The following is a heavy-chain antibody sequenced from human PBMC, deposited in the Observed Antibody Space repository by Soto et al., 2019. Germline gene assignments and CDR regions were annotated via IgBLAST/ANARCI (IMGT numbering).Heavy chain of an antibody. J-gene: IGHJ4*02. CDR1: GFTFSSYE. D-gene: IGHD4-17*01. CDR2: ISSSGSTI. Sequence: EVQLVESGGGLVQPGGSLRLSCAASGFTFSSYEMNWVRQAPGKGLEWVSYISSSGSTIYYADSVKGRFTISRDNAKNSLYLQINILRTEDTAVYYCARDKSGDLDYWGQGTLVTVSS. CDR3: ARDKSGDLDY. V-gene: IGHV3-48*03.